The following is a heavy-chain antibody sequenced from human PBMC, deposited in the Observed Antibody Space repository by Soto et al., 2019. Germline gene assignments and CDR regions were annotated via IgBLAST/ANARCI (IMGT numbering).Heavy chain of an antibody. CDR1: GYTFTSYG. D-gene: IGHD2-15*01. CDR3: ARDGSFGCSGGSCYSDSFIDY. V-gene: IGHV1-18*01. J-gene: IGHJ4*02. Sequence: ASVKVSCKASGYTFTSYGISWVRQAPGQGLEWMGWISAYNGNTNYAQKLQGRVTMTTDTSTSTAYMELRSLRSDDTAVYYCARDGSFGCSGGSCYSDSFIDYWGQGTLVTVSS. CDR2: ISAYNGNT.